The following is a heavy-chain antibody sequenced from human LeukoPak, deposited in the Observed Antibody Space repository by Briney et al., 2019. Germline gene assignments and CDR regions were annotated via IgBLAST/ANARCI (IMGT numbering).Heavy chain of an antibody. CDR3: AREGIVAAGTMDGFDI. Sequence: PSQTLPLTCTVSGGSISSGGYYWSWIRQHPGKRLEWIGYIYYSGSTYYNPSLKSRVTISVDRSKNQFSLKLSSVTAADTAVYFCAREGIVAAGTMDGFDIWGQGTMVTVSS. V-gene: IGHV4-31*03. D-gene: IGHD6-13*01. CDR2: IYYSGST. CDR1: GGSISSGGYY. J-gene: IGHJ3*02.